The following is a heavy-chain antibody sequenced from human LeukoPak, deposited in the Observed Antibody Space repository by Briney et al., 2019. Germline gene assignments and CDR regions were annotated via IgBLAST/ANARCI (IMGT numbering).Heavy chain of an antibody. J-gene: IGHJ4*02. D-gene: IGHD6-13*01. CDR2: IYYSGST. V-gene: IGHV4-59*01. Sequence: SETLSLTCTVSGGSISSYYWSWIRQPPGKRLEWIGYIYYSGSTNYNPSLKSRVTISVDTSKNQFSLKLSSATAADTAVYYCASSSGWYGIDYWGQGTLVTVSS. CDR1: GGSISSYY. CDR3: ASSSGWYGIDY.